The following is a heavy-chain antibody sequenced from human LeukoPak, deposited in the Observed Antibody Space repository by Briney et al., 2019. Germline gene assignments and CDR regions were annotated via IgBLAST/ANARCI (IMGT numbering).Heavy chain of an antibody. CDR3: AKDLEVGVVAPAYYFDY. CDR2: ISYDGSTK. V-gene: IGHV3-30-3*01. J-gene: IGHJ4*02. CDR1: GFTFSSYP. Sequence: PGGSLRLSCAASGFTFSSYPMHWVRQAPGKGLEWVALISYDGSTKYYADSVKGRFTISRDNSKNTLYLQMNSLRAEDTAVYYCAKDLEVGVVAPAYYFDYWGQGTLVTVSS. D-gene: IGHD2-15*01.